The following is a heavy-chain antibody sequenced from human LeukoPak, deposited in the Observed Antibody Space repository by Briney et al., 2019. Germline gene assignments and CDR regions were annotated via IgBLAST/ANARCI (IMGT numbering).Heavy chain of an antibody. CDR3: AKDRPYYYDSSGYYTDY. CDR2: ISGSGGST. V-gene: IGHV3-23*01. CDR1: GFTFSSYG. D-gene: IGHD3-22*01. J-gene: IGHJ4*02. Sequence: GGSRRLSCAASGFTFSSYGMSWVRQAPGKGLEWVSAISGSGGSTYYADSVKGRFTISRDNSKNTLYLQMNSLRAEDTAVYYCAKDRPYYYDSSGYYTDYWGQGTLVTVSS.